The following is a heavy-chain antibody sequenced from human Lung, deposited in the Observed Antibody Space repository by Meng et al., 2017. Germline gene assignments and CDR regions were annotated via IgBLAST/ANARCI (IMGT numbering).Heavy chain of an antibody. Sequence: QVQLQESGPGLVKPSGTLSLTCTVSGASISSAVSWIWFRQPPGKDLEWIGYISYSGATHYNPSLKSRLTISVDTAKNQFSLSLSSVTAADTAVYYCARVVGDCASCYKGWFDPWGQGTLVTVSS. CDR2: ISYSGAT. D-gene: IGHD2-2*02. J-gene: IGHJ5*02. CDR1: GASISSAVS. V-gene: IGHV4-30-4*01. CDR3: ARVVGDCASCYKGWFDP.